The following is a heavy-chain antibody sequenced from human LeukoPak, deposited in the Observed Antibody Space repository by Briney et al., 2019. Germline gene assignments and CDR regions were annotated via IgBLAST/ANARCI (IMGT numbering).Heavy chain of an antibody. CDR3: ARHFTIFGVAFDY. D-gene: IGHD3-3*01. CDR2: IYHSGST. CDR1: GYSISSGYY. V-gene: IGHV4-38-2*01. J-gene: IGHJ4*02. Sequence: PSETLSLTCAVSGYSISSGYYWGWIRQPPGKGLEWIGSIYHSGSTYYNPSLKSRFTISVDNSKNQFSLKLSSVTAADTGVNYCARHFTIFGVAFDYWGQGTLVTVSS.